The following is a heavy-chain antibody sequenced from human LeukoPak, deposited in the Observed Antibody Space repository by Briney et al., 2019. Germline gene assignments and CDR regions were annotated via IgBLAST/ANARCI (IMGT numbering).Heavy chain of an antibody. Sequence: PSETLSLTCAVYGGSFSGYYWSWIRQPPGKGLEWIGEINNSGSTNYNPSLKSRVTISVDTSKNQFSLKLSSVTAADTAVYYCARGLQRSQGYFDYWGQGTLVTVSS. D-gene: IGHD2-15*01. V-gene: IGHV4-34*01. J-gene: IGHJ4*02. CDR1: GGSFSGYY. CDR2: INNSGST. CDR3: ARGLQRSQGYFDY.